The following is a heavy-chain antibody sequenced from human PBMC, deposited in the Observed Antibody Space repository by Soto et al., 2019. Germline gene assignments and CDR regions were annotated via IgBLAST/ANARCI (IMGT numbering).Heavy chain of an antibody. D-gene: IGHD4-17*01. CDR1: GFNVSGKKY. CDR3: ASWHLREHAYDI. Sequence: DVQLVESGGGLIQPGGSLRLSCAASGFNVSGKKYLAWVRQAPGKGLEWVSALYDVDGTYYADSVKGRFTTSADSSKTIVYLQMNGLRPDDTAVYYCASWHLREHAYDIWGQGTAVTVSS. J-gene: IGHJ3*02. CDR2: LYDVDGT. V-gene: IGHV3-53*01.